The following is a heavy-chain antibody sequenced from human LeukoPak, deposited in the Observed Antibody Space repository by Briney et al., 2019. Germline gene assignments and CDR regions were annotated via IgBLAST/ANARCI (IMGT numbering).Heavy chain of an antibody. J-gene: IGHJ4*02. CDR2: IYYSGST. CDR3: ARDYGDRGLDY. V-gene: IGHV4-39*07. CDR1: GGSISSSSYY. D-gene: IGHD4-17*01. Sequence: SETLSLTCTVSGGSISSSSYYWGWIRQPPGKGLEWIGSIYYSGSTYYNPSLKSRVTISVDTSKNQFSLKLSSVTAADTAVYYCARDYGDRGLDYWGQGTLVTVSS.